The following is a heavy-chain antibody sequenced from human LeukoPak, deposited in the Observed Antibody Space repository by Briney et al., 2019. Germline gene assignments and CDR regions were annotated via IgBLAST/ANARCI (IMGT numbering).Heavy chain of an antibody. J-gene: IGHJ3*02. CDR1: GFTFSSYA. V-gene: IGHV3-23*01. D-gene: IGHD1-26*01. CDR2: ISGSGGST. Sequence: GGSLRLSCAASGFTFSSYATSWVRQAPGKGLEWVSAISGSGGSTYYADSVKGRFTISRDNSKNTLYLQMNSLRAEDTAVYYCAKVGVNSGSYSFGGYDAFDIWGQGTMVTVSS. CDR3: AKVGVNSGSYSFGGYDAFDI.